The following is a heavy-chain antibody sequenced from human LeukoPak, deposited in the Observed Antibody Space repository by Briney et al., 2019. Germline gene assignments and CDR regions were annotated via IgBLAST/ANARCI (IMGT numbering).Heavy chain of an antibody. CDR1: GFTFSSCA. CDR2: ISYDGSNK. V-gene: IGHV3-30*04. CDR3: ARDKLRGSAGNYYYMDV. D-gene: IGHD1-26*01. J-gene: IGHJ6*03. Sequence: GRSLRLSCATSGFTFSSCAMHWVRQAPGKGLEWVAVISYDGSNKYYADSVKARFTISRDNSKNTLYLQMNSLSADDTAVYYCARDKLRGSAGNYYYMDVWGKGTTVTVSS.